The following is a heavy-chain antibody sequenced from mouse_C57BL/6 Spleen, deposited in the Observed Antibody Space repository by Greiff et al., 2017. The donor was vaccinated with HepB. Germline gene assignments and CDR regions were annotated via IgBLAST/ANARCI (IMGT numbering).Heavy chain of an antibody. Sequence: EVQLQQSGPELVKPGASVKMSCKASGYTFTDYNMHWVKQSHGKSLEWIGYINPNNGGTSYNQKFKGKATLTVNKSSSTAYMELRSLTSEDSAVYYCAKDYYGSGDWYFDVWGTGTTVTVSS. CDR3: AKDYYGSGDWYFDV. J-gene: IGHJ1*03. CDR1: GYTFTDYN. D-gene: IGHD1-1*01. V-gene: IGHV1-22*01. CDR2: INPNNGGT.